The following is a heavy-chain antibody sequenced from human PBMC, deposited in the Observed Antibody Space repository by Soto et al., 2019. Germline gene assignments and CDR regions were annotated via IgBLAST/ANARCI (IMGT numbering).Heavy chain of an antibody. J-gene: IGHJ6*02. CDR3: ARDLWVEPELYYYGMDV. CDR1: GDXISSADFY. V-gene: IGHV4-30-4*01. Sequence: XLSLTCTVSGDXISSADFYWSWIRQTPWNGLEWIGHIFYSGTTYYNPSLKSRLTISVDTSKNHFSLRLTSLTDADTAVYYCARDLWVEPELYYYGMDVWGQGTTGTVS. D-gene: IGHD1-1*01. CDR2: IFYSGTT.